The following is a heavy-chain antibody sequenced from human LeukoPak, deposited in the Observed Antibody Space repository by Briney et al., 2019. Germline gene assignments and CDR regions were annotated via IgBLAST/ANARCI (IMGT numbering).Heavy chain of an antibody. J-gene: IGHJ3*02. D-gene: IGHD2/OR15-2a*01. CDR1: GHTFTDRY. CDR3: ARRSRSGYFRI. V-gene: IGHV1-8*03. Sequence: ASVKVSCTASGHTFTDRYIHWVRQAPGQGLEWMGWMNPNSGNTGYAQKFQGRVTITRNTSISTAYMELSSLRSEDTAVYYCARRSRSGYFRIWGQGTMVTVSS. CDR2: MNPNSGNT.